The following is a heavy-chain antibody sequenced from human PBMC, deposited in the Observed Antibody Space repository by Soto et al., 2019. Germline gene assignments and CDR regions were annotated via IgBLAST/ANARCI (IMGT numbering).Heavy chain of an antibody. CDR3: AADPRHQLVPIDY. CDR2: IKQDGSEK. D-gene: IGHD6-6*01. V-gene: IGHV3-7*01. Sequence: EVQLVESVGGLVQPGGSLRLSCAASGFTFSRYWMTWVRQAPGKGLEWVANIKQDGSEKYSGDSVKGRFTISRDNAKNSLYLQMNSLRAEDAAVYYCAADPRHQLVPIDYWGQGTLVTVSS. J-gene: IGHJ4*02. CDR1: GFTFSRYW.